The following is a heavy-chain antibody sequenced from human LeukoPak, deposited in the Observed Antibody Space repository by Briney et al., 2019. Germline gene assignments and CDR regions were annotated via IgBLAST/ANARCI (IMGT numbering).Heavy chain of an antibody. CDR2: IYYTGNT. Sequence: SETLSLTCTVSGDSITGYYWGWIRQPPGKGLEWIGNIYYTGNTYYNASLKSRVTMSVDTSKNQFSLKLSSVTAADTAVYYCARETGYYDSSGYYYFYWFDPWGQGTLVTVSS. CDR1: GDSITGYY. D-gene: IGHD3-22*01. V-gene: IGHV4-39*07. J-gene: IGHJ5*02. CDR3: ARETGYYDSSGYYYFYWFDP.